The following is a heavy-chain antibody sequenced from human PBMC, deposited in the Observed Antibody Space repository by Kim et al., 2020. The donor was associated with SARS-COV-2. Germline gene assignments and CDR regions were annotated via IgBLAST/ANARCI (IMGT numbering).Heavy chain of an antibody. CDR1: GYTFTSYD. CDR2: MNPNSGNT. Sequence: ASVKVSCKASGYTFTSYDINWVRQATGQGLEWMGWMNPNSGNTGYAQKFQGRVTMTRNTSISTAYMELSSLRSEVTAVYYCARGAKGTMIVVVIRADYYYYMDVWGKGTTVTVSS. D-gene: IGHD3-22*01. CDR3: ARGAKGTMIVVVIRADYYYYMDV. V-gene: IGHV1-8*01. J-gene: IGHJ6*03.